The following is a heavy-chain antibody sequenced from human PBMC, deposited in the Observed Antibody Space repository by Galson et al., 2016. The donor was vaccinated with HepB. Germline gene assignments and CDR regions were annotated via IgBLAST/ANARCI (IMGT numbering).Heavy chain of an antibody. D-gene: IGHD5-18*01. J-gene: IGHJ6*02. Sequence: SLRLSCAASGFTFTNAWMSWVRQAPGKGLEWVGRIKSNADGGTTDYAAPVNVRFTVSRDDSKNTVYLQMNSLKTEDTAVYYCTTDRGAYIFWGQGTTVTVSS. CDR3: TTDRGAYIF. V-gene: IGHV3-15*01. CDR2: IKSNADGGTT. CDR1: GFTFTNAW.